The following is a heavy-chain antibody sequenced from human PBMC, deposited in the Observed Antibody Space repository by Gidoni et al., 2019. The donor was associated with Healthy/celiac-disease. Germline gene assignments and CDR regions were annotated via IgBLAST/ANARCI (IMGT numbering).Heavy chain of an antibody. CDR3: ARGPTPYCSGGSCPTWFDP. Sequence: QVQLVESGGGVVQPGRSLRLSWAASGFPFSSYAMHWVRQAPGKGLEWVAIISYDGSNKYYADAVKCRFTISRDNSKSTLYLQMNSLRAEDTAVYYCARGPTPYCSGGSCPTWFDPWGQGTLVTVSS. CDR1: GFPFSSYA. J-gene: IGHJ5*02. CDR2: ISYDGSNK. V-gene: IGHV3-30*14. D-gene: IGHD2-15*01.